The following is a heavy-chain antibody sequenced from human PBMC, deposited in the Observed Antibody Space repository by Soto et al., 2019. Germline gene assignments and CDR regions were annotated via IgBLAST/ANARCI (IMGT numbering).Heavy chain of an antibody. CDR1: GYTFTGYY. J-gene: IGHJ6*02. CDR3: ARDDYSGSYYDYGMDV. V-gene: IGHV1-2*04. CDR2: INPNSGGT. Sequence: ASVKVSCKASGYTFTGYYMHWVRQAPGQGLEWMGWINPNSGGTNYAQKFQGWVTMTRDTSISTAYMELSRLRSDDTAVYYCARDDYSGSYYDYGMDVWGQGTTVTV. D-gene: IGHD1-26*01.